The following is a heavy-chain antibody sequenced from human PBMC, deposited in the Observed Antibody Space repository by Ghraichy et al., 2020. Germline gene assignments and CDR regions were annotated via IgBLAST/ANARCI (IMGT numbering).Heavy chain of an antibody. V-gene: IGHV3-48*02. CDR1: GFTFSSYS. J-gene: IGHJ4*02. CDR2: ISSSSSTI. D-gene: IGHD5-18*01. CDR3: ARDKADIDYPLNPTAMVSGEDY. Sequence: GGSLRLSCAASGFTFSSYSMNWVRQAPGKGLEWVSYISSSSSTIYYADSVKGRFTISRDNAKNSLYLQMNSLRDEDTAVYYCARDKADIDYPLNPTAMVSGEDYWGQGTLVTVSS.